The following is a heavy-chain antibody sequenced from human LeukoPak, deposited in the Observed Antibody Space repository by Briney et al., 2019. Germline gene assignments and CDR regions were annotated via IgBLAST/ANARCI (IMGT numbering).Heavy chain of an antibody. CDR2: ISYDGSNK. V-gene: IGHV3-30-3*01. J-gene: IGHJ5*02. CDR3: ARDPRRYCSSTSCYAHWFDP. Sequence: GGSLRLSCAASGFTFRSYAMHWVRQAPGKGLEWVAVISYDGSNKYYADSVKGRFTISRDNSKNTLYLQMNSLRAEDTAVYYCARDPRRYCSSTSCYAHWFDPWGQGTLVTVSS. CDR1: GFTFRSYA. D-gene: IGHD2-2*01.